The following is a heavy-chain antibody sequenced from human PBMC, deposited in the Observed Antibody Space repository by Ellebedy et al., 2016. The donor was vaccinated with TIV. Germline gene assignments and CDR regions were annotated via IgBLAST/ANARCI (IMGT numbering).Heavy chain of an antibody. CDR1: GFTFSNAW. Sequence: GESLKISCAASGFTFSNAWVSWVRQAPGKGLEWVATIKQDGSEKNYVDSVKGRLAISRDNARSSLYLQMNSLSAEDTAVYYCGRGQTTFEYWGQGTLVTVSS. V-gene: IGHV3-7*01. CDR2: IKQDGSEK. D-gene: IGHD4-11*01. J-gene: IGHJ4*02. CDR3: GRGQTTFEY.